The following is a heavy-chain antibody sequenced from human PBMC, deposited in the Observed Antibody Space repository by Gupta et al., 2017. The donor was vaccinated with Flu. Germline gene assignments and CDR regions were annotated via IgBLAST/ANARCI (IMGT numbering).Heavy chain of an antibody. CDR1: GFTFSSYS. CDR3: ARAWSHKDGFDP. V-gene: IGHV3-21*01. Sequence: EVQLVESGGGLVKPGGSLRLSCAASGFTFSSYSMNWVRQAPGKGLEWVSSISSSSSYIYYADSVKGRFTISRDNAKNSLYLQMNSLRAEDTAVYYCARAWSHKDGFDPWGQGTLVTVSS. D-gene: IGHD5-24*01. CDR2: ISSSSSYI. J-gene: IGHJ5*02.